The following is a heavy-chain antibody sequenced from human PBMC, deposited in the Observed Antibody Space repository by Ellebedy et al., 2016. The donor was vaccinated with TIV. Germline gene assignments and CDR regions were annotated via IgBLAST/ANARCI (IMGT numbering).Heavy chain of an antibody. CDR1: GFTFSSYT. V-gene: IGHV3-21*01. J-gene: IGHJ4*02. D-gene: IGHD3-9*01. CDR2: ISSSSSYI. CDR3: ARADATRILTGYSDF. Sequence: GGSLRLXCAASGFTFSSYTMNWVRQAPGKGLEWVASISSSSSYIYYADSVRGRFTISRDNARKSLFLQMNSLRDEDTAVYYCARADATRILTGYSDFWGQGTLVTVSS.